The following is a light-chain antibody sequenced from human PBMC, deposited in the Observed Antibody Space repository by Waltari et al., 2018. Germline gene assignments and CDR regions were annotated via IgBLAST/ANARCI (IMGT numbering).Light chain of an antibody. V-gene: IGLV2-14*03. J-gene: IGLJ1*01. CDR3: TSYTTTSSYV. Sequence: QSALTQPASVSGSPGQSITISCIGTSSDIGAFKYVSWYQQHPGRAPKLLIYDVTNRPSGVSDRFSGSKSDDTASLTISGLQSADEADYYCTSYTTTSSYVFGTGTKVTVL. CDR1: SSDIGAFKY. CDR2: DVT.